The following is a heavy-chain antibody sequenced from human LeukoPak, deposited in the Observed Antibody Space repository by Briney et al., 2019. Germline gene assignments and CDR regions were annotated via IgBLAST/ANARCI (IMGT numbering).Heavy chain of an antibody. V-gene: IGHV3-48*03. CDR1: GFTFSSYE. J-gene: IGHJ4*02. CDR3: ARDGGEGLRLGDPSPRGYFDY. D-gene: IGHD3-16*01. Sequence: GGSLRLSCAASGFTFSSYEMNWVRQAPGKGLEWVSYISSSGSTIYYADSVKGRCTISRDNAKNSLYLQMNSLRAEDTAVYYCARDGGEGLRLGDPSPRGYFDYWGQGTLVTVSS. CDR2: ISSSGSTI.